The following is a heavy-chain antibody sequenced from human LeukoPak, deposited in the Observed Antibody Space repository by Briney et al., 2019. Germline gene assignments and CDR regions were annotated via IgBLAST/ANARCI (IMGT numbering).Heavy chain of an antibody. J-gene: IGHJ4*02. Sequence: PGGSLRLXCAASGFTFSSYSMNWVRQAPGKELEWVSYISSSSSTIYYADSVKGRFTISRDNAKNSLYLQMNSLRAEDTAVYYCARSTLGYCSSTSCSLDYWGQGTLVTVSS. CDR3: ARSTLGYCSSTSCSLDY. CDR2: ISSSSSTI. D-gene: IGHD2-2*01. V-gene: IGHV3-48*01. CDR1: GFTFSSYS.